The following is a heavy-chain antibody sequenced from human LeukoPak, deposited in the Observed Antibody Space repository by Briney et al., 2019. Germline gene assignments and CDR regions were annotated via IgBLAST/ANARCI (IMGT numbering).Heavy chain of an antibody. CDR1: GXTFSTYW. Sequence: GGSLRLSCAASGXTFSTYWMSWVRQAPGKGLEWVANINQDGSEKYYVDSVKGRFTISRDNAKNSLYLQMNSLRAEDTAVYYCARLITAAGTYYFDYWGQGTLVTVSS. V-gene: IGHV3-7*02. D-gene: IGHD6-13*01. CDR3: ARLITAAGTYYFDY. CDR2: INQDGSEK. J-gene: IGHJ4*02.